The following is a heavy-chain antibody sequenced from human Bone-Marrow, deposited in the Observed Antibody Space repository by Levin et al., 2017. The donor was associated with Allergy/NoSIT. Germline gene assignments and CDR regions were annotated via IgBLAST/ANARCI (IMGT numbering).Heavy chain of an antibody. V-gene: IGHV4-4*07. Sequence: PSQTLSLTCTVSGVSITSHYWSWIRQSAGKGLEWIGRMHASGNTDYNPYLKSRVTMSIDRSKSQFSLRVTTVTAADTAVYYCAKIGVDGWFFDYWGHGTVVTVSS. CDR2: MHASGNT. D-gene: IGHD6-19*01. CDR1: GVSITSHY. CDR3: AKIGVDGWFFDY. J-gene: IGHJ4*01.